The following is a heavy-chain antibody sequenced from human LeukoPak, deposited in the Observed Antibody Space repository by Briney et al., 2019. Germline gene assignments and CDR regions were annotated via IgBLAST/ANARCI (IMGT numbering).Heavy chain of an antibody. J-gene: IGHJ4*02. CDR2: IYTSGST. V-gene: IGHV4-4*07. CDR1: GGSISSYY. Sequence: SETLSLTCTVSGGSISSYYWSWIRQPAGKGLEWIGRIYTSGSTNYNPSLKSRVTMSVDTSKNQFSLKLSSVTAADTDVYYCASGSRYCSSTSCGFDYWGQGTLVTVSS. D-gene: IGHD2-2*01. CDR3: ASGSRYCSSTSCGFDY.